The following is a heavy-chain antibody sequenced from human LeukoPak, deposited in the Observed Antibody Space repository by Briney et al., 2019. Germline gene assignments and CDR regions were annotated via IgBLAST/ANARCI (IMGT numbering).Heavy chain of an antibody. CDR3: ARPYSSSWGSWFDP. V-gene: IGHV2-5*08. CDR2: IYWDDDK. CDR1: GGSISSSNW. D-gene: IGHD6-13*01. J-gene: IGHJ5*02. Sequence: TLSLTCAVSGGSISSSNWWSWVRQPPGKGLEWLALIYWDDDKRYSPSLKSRLTITKDTSKNQVVLTMTNMDPVDTATYYCARPYSSSWGSWFDPWGQGTLVTVSS.